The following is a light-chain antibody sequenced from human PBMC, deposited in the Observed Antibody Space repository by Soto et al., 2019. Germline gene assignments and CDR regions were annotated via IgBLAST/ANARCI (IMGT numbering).Light chain of an antibody. CDR3: SSYTSSSTLLYV. V-gene: IGLV2-14*01. Sequence: QSALTQPASVSGSPGQSITISCTGTSSDVGGYNYVSWYQQHPGKAPKLMIYYVSNRPSGVSNRFSGSKSGNTASLTISGLQPEDEDDYYCSSYTSSSTLLYVFGTGTKLTVL. CDR2: YVS. J-gene: IGLJ1*01. CDR1: SSDVGGYNY.